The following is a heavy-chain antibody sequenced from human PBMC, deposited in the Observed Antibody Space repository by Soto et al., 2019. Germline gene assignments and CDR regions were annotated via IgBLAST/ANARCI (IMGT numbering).Heavy chain of an antibody. CDR2: IYYSGLT. Sequence: QVQLQESGPGLVKPSETLSLTCTVSGDYINSYYWSWIRQPPGKGLEWIGYIYYSGLTKYHPSLKSRVTISVDRSKNQFSLKVSSVTAADTAVYYCARGTGFNEPTLGWGQGTIVTVSS. V-gene: IGHV4-59*01. J-gene: IGHJ3*01. CDR3: ARGTGFNEPTLG. D-gene: IGHD1-1*01. CDR1: GDYINSYY.